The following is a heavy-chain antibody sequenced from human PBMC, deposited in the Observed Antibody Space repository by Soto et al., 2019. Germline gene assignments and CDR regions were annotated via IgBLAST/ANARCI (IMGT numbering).Heavy chain of an antibody. J-gene: IGHJ6*02. CDR3: ERRMVRGAFYGMDV. CDR1: GGSISSYY. D-gene: IGHD3-10*01. CDR2: IYYSGST. Sequence: QVQLQESGPGLVKPSETLSLTCTVSGGSISSYYWSWIRQPPGKGLEWIGYIYYSGSTNYNPSLKSRVTISVDTSKNQFSLKLSSVTAADTAVYYCERRMVRGAFYGMDVWGQGTTVTVSS. V-gene: IGHV4-59*08.